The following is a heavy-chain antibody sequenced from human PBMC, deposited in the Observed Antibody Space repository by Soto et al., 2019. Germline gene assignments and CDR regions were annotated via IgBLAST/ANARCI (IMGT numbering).Heavy chain of an antibody. CDR3: AREAGGYYYYFDY. CDR1: GGSISSGDYY. J-gene: IGHJ4*02. CDR2: IYYSGST. V-gene: IGHV4-30-4*01. Sequence: PSETLSLTCTVSGGSISSGDYYWSWIRQPPGKGLEWIGYIYYSGSTYYNPSLKSRVTIPVDTSKNQFSLKLSSVTAADTAVYYCAREAGGYYYYFDYWGQGTLVTVSS. D-gene: IGHD3-3*01.